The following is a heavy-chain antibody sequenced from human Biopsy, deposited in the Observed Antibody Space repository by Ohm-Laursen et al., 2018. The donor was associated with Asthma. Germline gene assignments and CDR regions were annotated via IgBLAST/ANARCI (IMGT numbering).Heavy chain of an antibody. D-gene: IGHD3-22*01. Sequence: SLRLSCSASGFTFSSYAMSWVRQAPGKGLEWVSAISGSGGSTYYADSVKGRFTISRDNSKNTLYLQMNSLRAGDTAVYYCAKGYYYDSSGFDYWGQGTLVTVSS. CDR3: AKGYYYDSSGFDY. J-gene: IGHJ4*02. CDR1: GFTFSSYA. CDR2: ISGSGGST. V-gene: IGHV3-23*01.